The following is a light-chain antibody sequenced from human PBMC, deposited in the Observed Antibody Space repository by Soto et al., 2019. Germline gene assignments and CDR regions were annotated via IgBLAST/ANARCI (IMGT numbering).Light chain of an antibody. J-gene: IGLJ2*01. Sequence: SYELTQPPSVSVAPGQTARITCGGNNIGSKSVHWYQQKPGQTAVLVVYDDSDRPPGIPERFSGSNSGNTATLTISRVEAEDEADYYCQVCDSSSDHVVFGGGTKLTVL. CDR2: DDS. CDR3: QVCDSSSDHVV. V-gene: IGLV3-21*02. CDR1: NIGSKS.